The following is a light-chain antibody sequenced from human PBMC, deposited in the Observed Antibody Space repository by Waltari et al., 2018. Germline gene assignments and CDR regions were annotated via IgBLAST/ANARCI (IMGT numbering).Light chain of an antibody. CDR1: TIDVGGYNY. V-gene: IGLV2-11*01. J-gene: IGLJ3*02. Sequence: SALTPPRSVSGSPGQSVTISCPGTTIDVGGYNYVSWYQPHPGKAPKLMIFDGTQRPAGGPDRFSGSKCANTASPTITGLQAEDEADDYCCSFAGTDGWVFVGGTKVNVL. CDR3: CSFAGTDGWV. CDR2: DGT.